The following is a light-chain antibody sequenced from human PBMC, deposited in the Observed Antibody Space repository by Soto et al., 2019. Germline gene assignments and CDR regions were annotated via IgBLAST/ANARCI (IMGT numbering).Light chain of an antibody. Sequence: QSVLTQPPSVSGAPGQRVTISCTGSSSNIGAGNHVHWYQQLPGTAPKLLIYANTILPSGVPDRFSGSKSGTSASLSISGFQAEDEADYYCQSYDSSSWVFGGGTKVTVL. J-gene: IGLJ3*02. CDR3: QSYDSSSWV. V-gene: IGLV1-40*01. CDR1: SSNIGAGNH. CDR2: ANT.